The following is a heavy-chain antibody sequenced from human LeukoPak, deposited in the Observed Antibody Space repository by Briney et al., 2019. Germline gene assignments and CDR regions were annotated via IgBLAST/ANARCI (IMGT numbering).Heavy chain of an antibody. CDR1: GYTFTSYG. Sequence: GASVKVSCKASGYTFTSYGISWVRQAPGQGLEWMGWIGTYSGSTNYAQKLQGRVTMTTDTSTGTAYMELRSLRSDDTAVYHCARESLAGVKYYYVMDVWGQGTTVTVFS. J-gene: IGHJ6*02. CDR3: ARESLAGVKYYYVMDV. CDR2: IGTYSGST. V-gene: IGHV1-18*01. D-gene: IGHD2-8*01.